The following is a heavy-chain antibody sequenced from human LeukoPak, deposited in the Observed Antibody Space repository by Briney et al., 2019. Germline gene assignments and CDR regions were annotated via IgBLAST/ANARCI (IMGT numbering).Heavy chain of an antibody. CDR2: INPNSGGT. V-gene: IGHV1-2*02. Sequence: ASVKVSCKASGYTFTGYYMHWVRQAPGQGLEWMGWINPNSGGTNYAQKFQGRVTMTRDTSISTAYMELSRLRSDDTAVYYCARTAPVYCSGGSCYFDCWGQGTLVTVSS. CDR1: GYTFTGYY. CDR3: ARTAPVYCSGGSCYFDC. J-gene: IGHJ4*02. D-gene: IGHD2-15*01.